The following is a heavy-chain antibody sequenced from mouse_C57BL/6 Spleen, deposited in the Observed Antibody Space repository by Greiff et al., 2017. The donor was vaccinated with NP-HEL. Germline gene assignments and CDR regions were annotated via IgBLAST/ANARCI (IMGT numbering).Heavy chain of an antibody. CDR1: GFSLTSYG. D-gene: IGHD1-1*01. Sequence: QVQLKESGPGLVAPSQSLSITCTVSGFSLTSYGVDWVRQSPGKGLEWLGVIWGVGSTNYNSALKSRLSISKDNSKSQVFLKMNSLQTDDTAMYYCASDYGSRRGWFAYWGQGTLVTVSA. V-gene: IGHV2-6*01. CDR2: IWGVGST. J-gene: IGHJ3*01. CDR3: ASDYGSRRGWFAY.